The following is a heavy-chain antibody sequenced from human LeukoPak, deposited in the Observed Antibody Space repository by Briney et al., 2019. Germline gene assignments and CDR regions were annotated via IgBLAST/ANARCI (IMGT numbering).Heavy chain of an antibody. V-gene: IGHV3-48*03. CDR2: ISSSGSTI. Sequence: WGSVRLSCAASGFTFSSYEMNWVRQAPGKGLEWVSYISSSGSTIYYADSVKGRFTISRDNAKNTLYLQMNSLRAEDTAVYYCAREAPPSARYCTNGVCRYYYYYYMDVWGKGTTVTVSS. CDR3: AREAPPSARYCTNGVCRYYYYYYMDV. J-gene: IGHJ6*03. CDR1: GFTFSSYE. D-gene: IGHD2-8*01.